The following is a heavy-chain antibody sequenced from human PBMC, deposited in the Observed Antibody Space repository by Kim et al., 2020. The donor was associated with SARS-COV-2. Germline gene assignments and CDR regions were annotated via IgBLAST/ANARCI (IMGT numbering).Heavy chain of an antibody. CDR1: GFTFDDYA. J-gene: IGHJ4*02. D-gene: IGHD6-13*01. Sequence: GGSLRLSCAASGFTFDDYAMHWVRQAPGKGLEWVSGISWNSGSIGYADSVKGRFTISRDNAKNSLYLQMNSLRAEDTALYYCAKDRRWRLTLVRASPFDYWGQGTLVTVSS. CDR3: AKDRRWRLTLVRASPFDY. V-gene: IGHV3-9*01. CDR2: ISWNSGSI.